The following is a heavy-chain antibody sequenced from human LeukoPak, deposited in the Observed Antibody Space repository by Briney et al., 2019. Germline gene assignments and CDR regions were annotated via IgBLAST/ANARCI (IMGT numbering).Heavy chain of an antibody. CDR1: GFTFSSYA. CDR3: ASLHDYGDYLHDY. J-gene: IGHJ4*02. Sequence: PGRSLRLSCAASGFTFSSYAIHWVRQAPGKGLEWVAVISYDGSNKYYADSVKGRFTISRDNSKNTLYLQMNSLRAEDTAVYYCASLHDYGDYLHDYWGQGTLVTVSS. V-gene: IGHV3-30-3*01. CDR2: ISYDGSNK. D-gene: IGHD4-17*01.